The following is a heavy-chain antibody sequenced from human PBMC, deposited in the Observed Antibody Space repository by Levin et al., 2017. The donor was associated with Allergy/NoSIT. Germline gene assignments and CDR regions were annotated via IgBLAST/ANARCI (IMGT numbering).Heavy chain of an antibody. CDR2: INTNGGGT. CDR1: GSTFTGYY. J-gene: IGHJ4*02. CDR3: ARDPGFSYGFPQYYFDT. V-gene: IGHV1-2*02. Sequence: GGSLRLSCKASGSTFTGYYIHWVRQAPGQGLEWMGWINTNGGGTHYAQKFEGRVTMTRDTSISTAFMELSTLRSDDTAIYYCARDPGFSYGFPQYYFDTWGQGALVTVSS. D-gene: IGHD5-18*01.